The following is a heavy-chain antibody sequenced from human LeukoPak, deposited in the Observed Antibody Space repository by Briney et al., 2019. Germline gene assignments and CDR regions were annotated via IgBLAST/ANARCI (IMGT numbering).Heavy chain of an antibody. D-gene: IGHD3-22*01. V-gene: IGHV1-8*01. CDR2: MNPNSGNT. J-gene: IGHJ4*02. CDR3: AKDRVPKNYDSSGGRSGFDY. Sequence: GASVKVSCKASGYTFTSYDINWVRQATGQGLEWMGWMNPNSGNTGYAQKFQGRVTITADKSTSTAYMELSSLRSEDMAVYYCAKDRVPKNYDSSGGRSGFDYWGQGTLVTVSS. CDR1: GYTFTSYD.